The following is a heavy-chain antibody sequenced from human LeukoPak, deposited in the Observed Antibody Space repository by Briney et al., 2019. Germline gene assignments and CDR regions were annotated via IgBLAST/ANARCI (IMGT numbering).Heavy chain of an antibody. D-gene: IGHD4-17*01. CDR1: GYTFTSYY. J-gene: IGHJ6*03. CDR3: ALTTVTRYYYYMDV. Sequence: ASVKVSCKASGYTFTSYYMHWVRQAPGQGPEWMGVISPSGGSTTYAQKFQGRVTMTRNTSISTAYMELSSLRSEDTAVYYCALTTVTRYYYYMDVWGKGTTVTISS. CDR2: ISPSGGST. V-gene: IGHV1-46*01.